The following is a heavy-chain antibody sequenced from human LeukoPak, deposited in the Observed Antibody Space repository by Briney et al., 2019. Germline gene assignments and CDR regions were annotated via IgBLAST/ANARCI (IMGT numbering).Heavy chain of an antibody. CDR1: GFTFSSYW. V-gene: IGHV3-7*01. CDR3: ARDLTDCGGDCYSPYYFDY. J-gene: IGHJ4*02. CDR2: IKQDGSEK. D-gene: IGHD2-21*02. Sequence: GGTLRLSCAASGFTFSSYWMSWVRQAPGKGLEWVANIKQDGSEKYYVDSVKGRFTISRDNAKNSLYLQMNSLRAEDTAVYYCARDLTDCGGDCYSPYYFDYWGQGTLVTVSS.